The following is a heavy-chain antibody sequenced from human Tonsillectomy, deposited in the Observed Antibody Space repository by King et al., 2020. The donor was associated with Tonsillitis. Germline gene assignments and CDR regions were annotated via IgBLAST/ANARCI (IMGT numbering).Heavy chain of an antibody. Sequence: VQLVESGGGVVQPGRSLRLSCVGSGFTFSSYAMYWVRQAPGKGLEWVALISYDGDNEYYADFLKGRFTISRDNSKNTLYLQMNNLTAEDTAVNYCASGEGEGWFDPWGQGTLVIVSS. CDR3: ASGEGEGWFDP. CDR1: GFTFSSYA. CDR2: ISYDGDNE. D-gene: IGHD2-21*01. J-gene: IGHJ5*02. V-gene: IGHV3-30-3*01.